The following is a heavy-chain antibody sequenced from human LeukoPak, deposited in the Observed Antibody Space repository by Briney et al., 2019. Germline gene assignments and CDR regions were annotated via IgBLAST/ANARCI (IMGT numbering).Heavy chain of an antibody. D-gene: IGHD3-22*01. CDR1: GGSISSSSYY. J-gene: IGHJ4*02. V-gene: IGHV4-39*07. Sequence: SETLSLTCTVSGGSISSSSYYWGWIRQPPGKGLEWIGSIYHSGSTYYNPSLKSRVTISVDRSKNQFSLKLSSVTAADTAVYYCATSSGYLNSLFDYWGQGTLVTVSS. CDR3: ATSSGYLNSLFDY. CDR2: IYHSGST.